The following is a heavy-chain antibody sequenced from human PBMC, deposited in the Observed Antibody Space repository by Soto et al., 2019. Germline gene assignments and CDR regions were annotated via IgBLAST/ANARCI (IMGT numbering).Heavy chain of an antibody. D-gene: IGHD6-13*01. CDR3: ARVRIAAAGTPAGWFDP. Sequence: ASVKGSCEASGYTFTSYGISWVRQAPGQGLEWMGWISAYNGNTNYAQKLQGRVTMTTDTSTSTAYMELRSLRSDDTAVYYCARVRIAAAGTPAGWFDPWGQGTLVTVSS. CDR2: ISAYNGNT. V-gene: IGHV1-18*01. CDR1: GYTFTSYG. J-gene: IGHJ5*02.